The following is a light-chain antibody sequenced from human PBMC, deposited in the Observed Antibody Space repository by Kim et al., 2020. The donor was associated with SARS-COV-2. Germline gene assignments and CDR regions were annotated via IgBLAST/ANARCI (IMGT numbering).Light chain of an antibody. CDR2: DAS. CDR1: QSVSSY. CDR3: QQRSNWLT. J-gene: IGKJ4*01. V-gene: IGKV3-11*01. Sequence: SLSAGERATLSCRARQSVSSYISWYQQKPGQAPRLLIYDASNRATGIPARFSGSGSGTDFTLTISSLEPEDFAVYYCQQRSNWLTFGGGTKVDIK.